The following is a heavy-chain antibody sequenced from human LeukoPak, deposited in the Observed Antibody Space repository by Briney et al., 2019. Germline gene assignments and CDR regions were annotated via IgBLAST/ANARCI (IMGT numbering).Heavy chain of an antibody. CDR1: GGSISSGSYY. Sequence: SETLSLTCTVSGGSISSGSYYWSWIRQPAGKGLEWIGRIYTSGSTNYNPSLKSRVTISVDTSKNQFSLKLSSVTAADTAVYYCAKDRAITAMANSDYWGQGTLVTVSS. CDR2: IYTSGST. CDR3: AKDRAITAMANSDY. J-gene: IGHJ4*02. D-gene: IGHD5-18*01. V-gene: IGHV4-61*02.